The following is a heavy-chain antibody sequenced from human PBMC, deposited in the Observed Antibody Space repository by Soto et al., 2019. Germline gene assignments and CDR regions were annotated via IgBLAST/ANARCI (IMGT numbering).Heavy chain of an antibody. D-gene: IGHD3-10*01. CDR2: IYYSGST. CDR1: GGSISSGGYY. V-gene: IGHV4-31*03. Sequence: SETLSLTCTVSGGSISSGGYYWSWIRQHPGKGLEWIGYIYYSGSTYYNPSLKSRVTISVDTSKNQFSLKLSSVTAADTAVYYCARSSQSPVSSFDYWGPGPLVTVSS. CDR3: ARSSQSPVSSFDY. J-gene: IGHJ4*02.